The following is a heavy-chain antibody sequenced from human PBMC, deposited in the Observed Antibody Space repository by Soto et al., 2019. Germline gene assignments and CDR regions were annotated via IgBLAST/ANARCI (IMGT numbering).Heavy chain of an antibody. Sequence: ASVKVSCKVSGYTLTELSIHWVRQAPGKGLEWMGGFDPEDGETIYAQKFQGRVTMTEDTSTDTAYMELSSLRSEDTAVYYCATTLLRFLEWFSWGQGTLVTVSS. J-gene: IGHJ5*02. V-gene: IGHV1-24*01. CDR1: GYTLTELS. CDR3: ATTLLRFLEWFS. CDR2: FDPEDGET. D-gene: IGHD3-3*01.